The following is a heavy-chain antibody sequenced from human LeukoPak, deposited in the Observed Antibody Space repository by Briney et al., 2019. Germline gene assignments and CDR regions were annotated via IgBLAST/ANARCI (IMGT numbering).Heavy chain of an antibody. CDR3: ARAPRAVAGGEFDY. CDR2: ISAYNGNT. V-gene: IGHV1-18*01. CDR1: GYTFTSYG. J-gene: IGHJ4*02. Sequence: GASVKVSCKASGYTFTSYGISWVRQAPGQGLEWMGWISAYNGNTNYAQKLQGRVTMTTDTSTSTAYMEPRSLRSDDTAVYYCARAPRAVAGGEFDYWGQGTLVTVSS. D-gene: IGHD6-19*01.